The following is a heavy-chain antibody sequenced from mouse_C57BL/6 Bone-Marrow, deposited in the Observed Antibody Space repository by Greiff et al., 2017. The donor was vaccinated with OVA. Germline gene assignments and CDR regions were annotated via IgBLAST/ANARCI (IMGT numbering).Heavy chain of an antibody. V-gene: IGHV5-16*01. CDR3: AREKDYLDY. CDR1: GFTFSDYY. D-gene: IGHD1-1*02. CDR2: INYDGSST. J-gene: IGHJ2*01. Sequence: EVNLVESEGGLVQPGSSMKLSCTASGFTFSDYYMAWVRQVPEKGLEWVANINYDGSSTYYLDSLKSRFIISRDNAKNILYLQMSSLKSEDTATYYCAREKDYLDYWGQGTTLTVSS.